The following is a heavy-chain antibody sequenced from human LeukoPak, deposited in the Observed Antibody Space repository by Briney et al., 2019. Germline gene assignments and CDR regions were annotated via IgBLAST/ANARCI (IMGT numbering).Heavy chain of an antibody. CDR3: ARDVASRYGDYVGDWFDP. J-gene: IGHJ5*02. D-gene: IGHD4-17*01. V-gene: IGHV6-1*01. Sequence: SQTPSLTCAISGDSVSSNSAAWNWIRQSPSRGLEWLGRTYYRSKWYNDYAVSVKSRITINPDTSKNQFSLQLNSVTPEDTAVYYCARDVASRYGDYVGDWFDPWGQGTLVTVSS. CDR1: GDSVSSNSAA. CDR2: TYYRSKWYN.